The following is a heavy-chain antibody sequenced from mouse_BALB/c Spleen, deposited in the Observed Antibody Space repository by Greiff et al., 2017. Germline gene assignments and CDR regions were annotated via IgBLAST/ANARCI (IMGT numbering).Heavy chain of an antibody. CDR3: ARAKGIYYYGSSYEAMDY. CDR1: GYAFTNYL. J-gene: IGHJ4*01. D-gene: IGHD1-1*01. Sequence: QVQLQQSGAELVRPGPSVKVSCKASGYAFTNYLIEWVKQRPGQGLEWIGVINPGSGGTNYNEKFKGKATLTADKSSSTAYMQLSSLTSDDSAVYFCARAKGIYYYGSSYEAMDYWGQGTSVTVSA. V-gene: IGHV1-54*01. CDR2: INPGSGGT.